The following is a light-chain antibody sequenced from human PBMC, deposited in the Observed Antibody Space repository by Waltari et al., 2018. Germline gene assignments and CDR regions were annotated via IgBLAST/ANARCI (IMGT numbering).Light chain of an antibody. J-gene: IGLJ3*02. CDR1: ELPNQD. Sequence: SYELTQSPSVSVSPGQTARITCSGDELPNQDTYWYQHKPGQAPVLVIFKDTERPSEIPERFSGSTSGTTVTLTISGVQAEDEADYYCQSADSSNIWVFGGGTKLTVL. CDR2: KDT. V-gene: IGLV3-25*03. CDR3: QSADSSNIWV.